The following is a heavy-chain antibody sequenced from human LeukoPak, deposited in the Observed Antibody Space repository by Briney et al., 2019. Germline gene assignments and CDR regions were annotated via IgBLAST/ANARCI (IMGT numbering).Heavy chain of an antibody. CDR2: INHSGST. Sequence: SETLSLTCTVSGGSISSYYWSWIRQPPGKGLEWIGEINHSGSTNYNSSLKSRVTISVDTSKNQFSLKLSSVTAADTAVYYCARARYSYGGGYYYMDVWGKGTTVTVSS. CDR1: GGSISSYY. J-gene: IGHJ6*03. CDR3: ARARYSYGGGYYYMDV. V-gene: IGHV4-34*01. D-gene: IGHD5-18*01.